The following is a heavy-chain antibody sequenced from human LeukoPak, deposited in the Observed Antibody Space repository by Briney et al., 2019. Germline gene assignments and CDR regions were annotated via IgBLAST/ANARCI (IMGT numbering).Heavy chain of an antibody. Sequence: PGGSLRLSCAASGFTFSNYAMRGVRQAPGRGLEWVSGISGSGDSTYSAASVKGRFTISRDNAKNSLYLQMKSLRAEDTAVYYCAGQQGGSGSYHDYWGQGNLVTASP. J-gene: IGHJ4*02. CDR3: AGQQGGSGSYHDY. CDR1: GFTFSNYA. D-gene: IGHD3-10*01. CDR2: ISGSGDST. V-gene: IGHV3-23*01.